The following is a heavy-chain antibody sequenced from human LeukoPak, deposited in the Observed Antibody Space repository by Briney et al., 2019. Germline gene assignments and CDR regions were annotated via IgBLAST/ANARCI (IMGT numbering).Heavy chain of an antibody. D-gene: IGHD6-13*01. J-gene: IGHJ4*02. CDR2: IWYDGSNK. V-gene: IGHV3-33*01. CDR3: ARDPAQGIDY. Sequence: GRSLRLSCAASGFTFSSYGMHWVRQAPGKGLEWVAVIWYDGSNKYYADSVKGRFTISRDNSKNTLYLQTNSLRAEDTAVYYCARDPAQGIDYWGQGTLVTVSS. CDR1: GFTFSSYG.